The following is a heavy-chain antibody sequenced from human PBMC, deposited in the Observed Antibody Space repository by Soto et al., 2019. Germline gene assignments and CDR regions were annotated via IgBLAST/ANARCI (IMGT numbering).Heavy chain of an antibody. CDR2: RKQDGSEK. J-gene: IGHJ5*02. CDR3: ARSIAARLNWFDP. V-gene: IGHV3-7*01. CDR1: GFTFSSYW. Sequence: EVQLVESGGGLVQPGGSLRLSCAASGFTFSSYWMSWVRQAPGKGLEWVANRKQDGSEKYYVDSVKGRFTISRDNAKNSLYLQMNSLRAEDTAVYYCARSIAARLNWFDPWGQGTLVTVSS. D-gene: IGHD6-6*01.